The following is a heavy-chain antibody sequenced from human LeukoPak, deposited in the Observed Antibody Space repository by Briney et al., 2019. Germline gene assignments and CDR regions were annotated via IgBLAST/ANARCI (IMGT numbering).Heavy chain of an antibody. D-gene: IGHD3-3*01. J-gene: IGHJ4*02. Sequence: GGSLRLSCAASGFTFSSYWMSWVRHGPGTGLEWVANIKQDGSEKYYVDSVKGRFTISRDNAKNSLYLQMNSLRAEDTAVYYCAGTYYDFWSGYYSYFDYWGQGTLVTVSS. CDR3: AGTYYDFWSGYYSYFDY. CDR1: GFTFSSYW. CDR2: IKQDGSEK. V-gene: IGHV3-7*01.